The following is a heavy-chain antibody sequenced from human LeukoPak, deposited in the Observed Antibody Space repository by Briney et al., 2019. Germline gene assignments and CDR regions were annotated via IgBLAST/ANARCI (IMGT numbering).Heavy chain of an antibody. CDR1: GGSISSYY. CDR3: ARHRAYSSSSPFDY. CDR2: IYYSGST. Sequence: PSETLSLTCSVSGGSISSYYWSWIRQPPGKGLEWFGYIYYSGSTNYNPSLKSRVTISVDTSKNQFSLRLSSVTAADTAVYYCARHRAYSSSSPFDYWGQGTLVTVSS. D-gene: IGHD6-6*01. J-gene: IGHJ4*02. V-gene: IGHV4-59*08.